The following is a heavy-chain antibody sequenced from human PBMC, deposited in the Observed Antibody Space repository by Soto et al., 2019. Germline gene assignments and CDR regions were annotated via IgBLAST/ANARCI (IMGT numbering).Heavy chain of an antibody. V-gene: IGHV1-2*02. D-gene: IGHD5-18*01. CDR1: GYTFTGYY. CDR2: INPNSGGT. J-gene: IGHJ4*02. CDR3: AREGVDTAMVTAQSQPDFDY. Sequence: ASVKVSCKASGYTFTGYYMHWVRQAPGQGLEWMGWINPNSGGTNYAQKFQGRVTMTRDTSISTAYMELSRLRSDGTAVYYCAREGVDTAMVTAQSQPDFDYWGQGTLVTVSS.